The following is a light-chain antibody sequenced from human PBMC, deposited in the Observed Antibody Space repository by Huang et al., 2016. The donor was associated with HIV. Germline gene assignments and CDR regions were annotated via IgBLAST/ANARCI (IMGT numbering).Light chain of an antibody. Sequence: DIQTTQSPSSLSASVGDRFTITCQASQDLGNYLSWRQQKPGKAPTVLSYHAANLQTGVRSRCSGSGAGTDVTFTISSLQPEDIETYYCQQYENLRLTCGGGTKVQIE. J-gene: IGKJ4*01. V-gene: IGKV1-33*01. CDR2: HAA. CDR3: QQYENLRLT. CDR1: QDLGNY.